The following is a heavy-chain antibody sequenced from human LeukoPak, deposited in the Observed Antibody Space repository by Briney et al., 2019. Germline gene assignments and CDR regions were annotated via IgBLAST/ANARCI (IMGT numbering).Heavy chain of an antibody. CDR3: ARDSGCTHYSYYNGMDF. CDR1: DYTFTSYG. J-gene: IGHJ6*02. Sequence: SSVQFSCKASDYTFTSYGISRVRQAPGQGLQWMGWISTYNGNTNYAQNLQGRVTMTIDTSKSQSYLELRSLRSDDTAVYYCARDSGCTHYSYYNGMDFWGQGTTVTVSS. CDR2: ISTYNGNT. V-gene: IGHV1-18*01. D-gene: IGHD1-26*01.